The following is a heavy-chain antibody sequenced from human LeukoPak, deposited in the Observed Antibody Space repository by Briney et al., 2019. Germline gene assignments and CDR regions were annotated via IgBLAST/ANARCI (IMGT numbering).Heavy chain of an antibody. CDR1: GFTFSSYW. CDR2: INSDGSST. D-gene: IGHD3-10*01. Sequence: GGSLRLSCAASGFTFSSYWVHWVRQAPGKGLVWVSRINSDGSSTSYADSVKGRFTISRDNAKNTLYLQMNSLRAEDTAVYYCASNSMVRGVNNWFDPWGQGTLVTVSS. CDR3: ASNSMVRGVNNWFDP. V-gene: IGHV3-74*01. J-gene: IGHJ5*02.